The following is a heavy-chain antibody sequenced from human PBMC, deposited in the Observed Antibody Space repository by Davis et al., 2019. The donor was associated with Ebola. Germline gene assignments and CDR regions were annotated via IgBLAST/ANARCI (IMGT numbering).Heavy chain of an antibody. CDR3: AREGYGGFLDYYYGMDV. CDR2: IGTAGDT. D-gene: IGHD3-3*01. Sequence: GESLKISCAASGFTFSSYDMHWVRQATGKGLEWVSAIGTAGDTYYPGSVKGRFTISRENAKNSLYLQMNSLRAGDTAVYYCAREGYGGFLDYYYGMDVWGQGTTVTVSS. J-gene: IGHJ6*02. CDR1: GFTFSSYD. V-gene: IGHV3-13*01.